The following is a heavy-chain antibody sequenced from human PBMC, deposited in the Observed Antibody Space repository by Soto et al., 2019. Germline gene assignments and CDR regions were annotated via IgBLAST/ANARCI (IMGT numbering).Heavy chain of an antibody. J-gene: IGHJ4*02. CDR2: IYYSGST. CDR1: GGSISSYY. Sequence: SETLSLTCTVSGGSISSYYWSWIRQPPGKGLEWIGYIYYSGSTNYNPSLKSRVTISVDTSKNQFSLKLSSVTAADTAVYYWARGPYYYDSSGYFDYWGQGTLVTVS. V-gene: IGHV4-59*01. D-gene: IGHD3-22*01. CDR3: ARGPYYYDSSGYFDY.